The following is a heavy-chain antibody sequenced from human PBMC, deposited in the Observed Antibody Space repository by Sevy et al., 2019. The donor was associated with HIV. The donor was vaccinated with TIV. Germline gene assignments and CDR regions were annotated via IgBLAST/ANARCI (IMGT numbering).Heavy chain of an antibody. CDR1: GFTFSSYE. V-gene: IGHV3-48*03. Sequence: GCSLRLSCVASGFTFSSYEMNWVRQAPGKGLEWVSYISNSGTSMYYSDSVKGRFTISRDNARNSLYLQMNSLRAEDTAVYYCARDLPPSATTVAHFDCWGQGTLVTVSS. D-gene: IGHD4-17*01. CDR2: ISNSGTSM. J-gene: IGHJ4*02. CDR3: ARDLPPSATTVAHFDC.